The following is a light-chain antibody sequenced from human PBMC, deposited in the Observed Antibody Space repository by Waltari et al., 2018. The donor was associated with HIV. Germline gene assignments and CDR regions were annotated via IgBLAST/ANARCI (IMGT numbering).Light chain of an antibody. CDR3: TSYGGRNNRVL. Sequence: QSALTQPPSASGSPEQSVTISCTGTRSDIGDYSYVSWYQQHPGKAPKLLIYEVNKRPSGVPDRFSGSKSGDTASLTVSGLQAEDAADYYCTSYGGRNNRVLFGGGTRLTVL. CDR1: RSDIGDYSY. V-gene: IGLV2-8*01. CDR2: EVN. J-gene: IGLJ2*01.